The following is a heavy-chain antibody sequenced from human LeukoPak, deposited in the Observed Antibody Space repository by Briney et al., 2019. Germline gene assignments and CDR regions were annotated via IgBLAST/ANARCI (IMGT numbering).Heavy chain of an antibody. CDR1: GDSITTYW. Sequence: PSETLSLTCTVSGDSITTYWWNWIRQPPGKGMEWIANIYYSGSTKYNPSLTSRVAISIDTSKSQFSLKLSSVTAADTAVYYCASGVAYGDDDYWGQGTLVTVSS. CDR3: ASGVAYGDDDY. D-gene: IGHD4-17*01. J-gene: IGHJ4*02. V-gene: IGHV4-59*08. CDR2: IYYSGST.